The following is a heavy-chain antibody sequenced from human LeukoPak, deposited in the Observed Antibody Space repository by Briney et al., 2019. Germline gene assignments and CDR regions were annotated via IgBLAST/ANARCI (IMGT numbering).Heavy chain of an antibody. CDR2: IWYDGSNK. Sequence: RGSLRLSCAASGFTFSSYGMHWVRQAPGKGLEWVAVIWYDGSNKYYPDSVKGRFTISRDNSKNTLYLQMNSLRAEDTAVYYCARESIVGANPYYFDYWGQGTLVTVSS. D-gene: IGHD1-26*01. V-gene: IGHV3-33*01. CDR3: ARESIVGANPYYFDY. J-gene: IGHJ4*02. CDR1: GFTFSSYG.